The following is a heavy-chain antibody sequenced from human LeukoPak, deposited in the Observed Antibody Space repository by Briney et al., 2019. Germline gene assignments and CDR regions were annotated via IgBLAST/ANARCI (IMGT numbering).Heavy chain of an antibody. J-gene: IGHJ1*01. Sequence: QSGGSLRLSCAASGFTFSSYSMNWVRQAPGKGLEWVSYISSSSSTIYYADSVKGRFTISRDNAKSSLYLQMNSLRAEDTAVYYCATGGPGSYGYQYFQHWGQGTLVTVSS. CDR2: ISSSSSTI. V-gene: IGHV3-48*04. CDR1: GFTFSSYS. CDR3: ATGGPGSYGYQYFQH. D-gene: IGHD5-18*01.